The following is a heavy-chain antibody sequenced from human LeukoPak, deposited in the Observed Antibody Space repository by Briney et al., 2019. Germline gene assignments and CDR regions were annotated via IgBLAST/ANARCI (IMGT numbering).Heavy chain of an antibody. J-gene: IGHJ4*02. Sequence: SETLSLTCTVSGGSISSYYWSWIRQPPGKGLEWIGYIYYSGSTNYNPSLKSRVTISVDTSKNQFSLKLSSVTAADTAVYYCARDRGSSGWFDYWGQGSLVTVSS. CDR1: GGSISSYY. CDR2: IYYSGST. CDR3: ARDRGSSGWFDY. V-gene: IGHV4-59*12. D-gene: IGHD6-25*01.